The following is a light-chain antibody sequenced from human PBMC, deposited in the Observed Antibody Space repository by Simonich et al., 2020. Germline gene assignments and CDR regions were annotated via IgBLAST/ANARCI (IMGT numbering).Light chain of an antibody. CDR2: AAS. Sequence: DIQMTQSPSSLSASVGDRVTITCRASQGISNYLAWYQQKPGKVPKLLIYAASTLQSRVPSRFSGSGSWTDFTLTISSLQPEDVATYYCQKYNSALFTFGPGTKVDIK. CDR1: QGISNY. CDR3: QKYNSALFT. J-gene: IGKJ3*01. V-gene: IGKV1-27*01.